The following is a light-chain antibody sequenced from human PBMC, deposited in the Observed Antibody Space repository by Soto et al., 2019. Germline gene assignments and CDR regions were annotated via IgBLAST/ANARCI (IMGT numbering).Light chain of an antibody. J-gene: IGKJ1*01. CDR3: QQSYSTPRT. CDR2: AAS. Sequence: DLQMTQSPSSLSASVGDRVTITCRASQSISSYLNWYQQKPGKAPKLLIYAASSLQSAVPSRFSGSGSGTDFTLTISSLQPEDFATYYCQQSYSTPRTFGQGTKVEI. V-gene: IGKV1-39*01. CDR1: QSISSY.